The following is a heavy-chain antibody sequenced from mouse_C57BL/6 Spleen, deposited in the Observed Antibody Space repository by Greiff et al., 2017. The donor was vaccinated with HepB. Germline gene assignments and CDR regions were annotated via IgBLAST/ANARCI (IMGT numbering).Heavy chain of an antibody. CDR1: GYTFTSYW. Sequence: VQLQQPGAELVMPGASVKLSCKASGYTFTSYWMHWVKQRPGQGLEWIGEIDPADSYTNYNQKFKGKSTLTVDKSSSTAYMQRSSLTSEDSAVYYSAGGYGNFGYWGQGTTLTVSS. J-gene: IGHJ2*01. V-gene: IGHV1-69*01. CDR3: AGGYGNFGY. D-gene: IGHD2-10*02. CDR2: IDPADSYT.